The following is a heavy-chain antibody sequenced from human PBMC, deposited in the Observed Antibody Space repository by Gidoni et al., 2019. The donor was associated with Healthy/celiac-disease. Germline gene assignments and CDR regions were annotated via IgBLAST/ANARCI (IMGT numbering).Heavy chain of an antibody. CDR2: TYSRSKWYN. D-gene: IGHD5-18*01. V-gene: IGHV6-1*01. Sequence: QVQLQQSGPGLVKPSQTLSLTRAISGDSVSRNSAAWNWIRQSPSRGLGWLGRTYSRSKWYNDYAVSVKSRTTINPDTSKNQFSLQLNSVTPEDTAVYYCARGGGTIQLWLRWFDPWGQGTLVTVSS. J-gene: IGHJ5*02. CDR1: GDSVSRNSAA. CDR3: ARGGGTIQLWLRWFDP.